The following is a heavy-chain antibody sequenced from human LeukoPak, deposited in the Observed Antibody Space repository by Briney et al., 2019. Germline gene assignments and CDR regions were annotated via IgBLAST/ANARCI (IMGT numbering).Heavy chain of an antibody. CDR2: IYHSGST. J-gene: IGHJ6*03. D-gene: IGHD6-13*01. V-gene: IGHV4-4*02. CDR3: ARFLAAAGFQYYYYYMDV. CDR1: GGSISSSNW. Sequence: SETLSLTCAVSGGSISSSNWWSWVRQPPGKGLEWIGEIYHSGSTNYNPSLKSRVTISVDKSKNQFSLKLSSVTAADTAVYYCARFLAAAGFQYYYYYMDVWGKGTTVTVSS.